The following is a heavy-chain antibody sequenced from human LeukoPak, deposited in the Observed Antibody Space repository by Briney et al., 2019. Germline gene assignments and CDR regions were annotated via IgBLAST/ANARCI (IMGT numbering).Heavy chain of an antibody. D-gene: IGHD3-3*01. V-gene: IGHV1-69*04. CDR2: IIPILGIA. CDR3: ARDIYDFWSGYPDY. J-gene: IGHJ4*02. CDR1: GGTFSSYA. Sequence: SVKVSCKASGGTFSSYAISWVRQAPGQGLEWMGRIIPILGIANYAQKFQGRVTITADKSTSTAYMELSSLRSEDTAVYYCARDIYDFWSGYPDYWGQGTLVTVSS.